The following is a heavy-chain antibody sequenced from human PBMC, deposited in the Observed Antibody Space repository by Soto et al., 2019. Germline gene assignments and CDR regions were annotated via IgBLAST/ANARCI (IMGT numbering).Heavy chain of an antibody. Sequence: PSETLSLTCTVSGGSVSSGSYYWSWIRQPPGKGLEWIGYIYYSGSTNYNPSLKSRVTISVDTSKNQFSLKLSSVTAADTAVYYCARDLVPAAGDYYYYYGMDVWGQGTTVTVSS. J-gene: IGHJ6*02. D-gene: IGHD2-2*01. CDR1: GGSVSSGSYY. V-gene: IGHV4-61*01. CDR3: ARDLVPAAGDYYYYYGMDV. CDR2: IYYSGST.